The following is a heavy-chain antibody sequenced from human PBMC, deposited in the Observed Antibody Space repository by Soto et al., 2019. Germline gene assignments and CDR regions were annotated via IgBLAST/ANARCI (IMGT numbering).Heavy chain of an antibody. CDR1: GGTFSSYA. CDR2: IIPIFGTA. D-gene: IGHD3-10*01. Sequence: SVKVSCKASGGTFSSYAISWVRQAPGQGLEWMGGIIPIFGTANYAQKFQGRVTITADKSTSTAYMELSSLRSEDTAVYYCARGMXRGATGGEGYYYYGMDVWGQGTTVTVSS. J-gene: IGHJ6*02. V-gene: IGHV1-69*06. CDR3: ARGMXRGATGGEGYYYYGMDV.